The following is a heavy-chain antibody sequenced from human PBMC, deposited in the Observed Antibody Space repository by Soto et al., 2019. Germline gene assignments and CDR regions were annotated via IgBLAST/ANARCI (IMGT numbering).Heavy chain of an antibody. Sequence: SETLSLTCTVSGGSISSYYWSWIRQPPGKGLEWIGYIYYSGSTDYNPSLKSRVTISVDTSKNQFSLKLSSVTAADTAVYYCAREGYCSGGSCYDWFDPWGQGTLVTVSS. J-gene: IGHJ5*02. CDR2: IYYSGST. D-gene: IGHD2-15*01. V-gene: IGHV4-59*01. CDR3: AREGYCSGGSCYDWFDP. CDR1: GGSISSYY.